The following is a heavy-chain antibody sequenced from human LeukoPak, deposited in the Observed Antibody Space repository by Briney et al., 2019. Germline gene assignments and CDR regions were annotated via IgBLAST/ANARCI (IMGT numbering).Heavy chain of an antibody. CDR2: ITSSSNYI. Sequence: GGSLRLSCAASGFTFRSFVMHWVRQAPGKGLEWLSSITSSSNYIYYADSVKGRFTISRDNVQNSLYLQMNSLRAEDTAMYYCARDRGYFDNWGQGTLVTVSS. CDR3: ARDRGYFDN. V-gene: IGHV3-21*01. J-gene: IGHJ4*02. CDR1: GFTFRSFV.